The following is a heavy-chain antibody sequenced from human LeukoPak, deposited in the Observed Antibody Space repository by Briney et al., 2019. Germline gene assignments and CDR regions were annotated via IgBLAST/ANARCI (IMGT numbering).Heavy chain of an antibody. D-gene: IGHD5-24*01. CDR2: IYHSGST. Sequence: SQTLSLTCAVSGGSISSGGYSWSWIRQPPGKGLEWIGYIYHSGSTYYNPSLKSRVTISVDRSKNQFSLKLSSVTAADTAVYYCASMGRWDYYWGQGTLVTVSS. J-gene: IGHJ4*02. V-gene: IGHV4-30-2*01. CDR3: ASMGRWDYY. CDR1: GGSISSGGYS.